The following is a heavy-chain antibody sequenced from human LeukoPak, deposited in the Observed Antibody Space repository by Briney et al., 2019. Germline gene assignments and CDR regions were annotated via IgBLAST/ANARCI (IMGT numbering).Heavy chain of an antibody. Sequence: NPSETLSLTCAVSGGSISSSNWWSWVRQPPGKGLEWIGSIYYSGSTYYNPSLKSRVTISVDTSKNQFSLKLSSVTAADTAVYYCARGSMVRGVSYYYYMDVWGKGTTVTISS. CDR1: GGSISSSNW. CDR2: IYYSGST. CDR3: ARGSMVRGVSYYYYMDV. V-gene: IGHV4-39*01. J-gene: IGHJ6*03. D-gene: IGHD3-10*01.